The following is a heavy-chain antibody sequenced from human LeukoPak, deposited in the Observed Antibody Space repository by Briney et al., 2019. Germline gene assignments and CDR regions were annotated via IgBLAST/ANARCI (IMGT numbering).Heavy chain of an antibody. CDR1: GFTFRSYW. Sequence: GGSLRLSCAASGFTFRSYWMSWVRQAPGKGLEWVANINQDGSEKYYVDSVKGRFTISRDNAKNSLYLQMNSLRAEDTAVYYCARDQGFSYYFYYMDVWGKGTTVTVSS. V-gene: IGHV3-7*01. CDR2: INQDGSEK. J-gene: IGHJ6*03. CDR3: ARDQGFSYYFYYMDV. D-gene: IGHD3-3*01.